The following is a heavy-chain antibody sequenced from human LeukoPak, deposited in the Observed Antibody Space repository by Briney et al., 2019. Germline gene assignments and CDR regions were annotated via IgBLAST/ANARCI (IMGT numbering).Heavy chain of an antibody. CDR3: AKDGVVTITFEY. J-gene: IGHJ4*02. D-gene: IGHD3-16*01. CDR2: ISGSGGST. Sequence: PGGSLRLSCTASGFTFSSYAMSWVRQAPGKGLEWVSVISGSGGSTFYGDSVKGRLTISRDNSKNTLYLQMNSLRAEDTAVYYCAKDGVVTITFEYWGQGTLVTVSS. CDR1: GFTFSSYA. V-gene: IGHV3-23*01.